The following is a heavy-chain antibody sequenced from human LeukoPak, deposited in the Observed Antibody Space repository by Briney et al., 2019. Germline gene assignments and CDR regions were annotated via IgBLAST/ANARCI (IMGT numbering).Heavy chain of an antibody. CDR2: IYYSGST. CDR1: GGSISSSSYY. CDR3: ARGIAVAGPSDY. D-gene: IGHD6-19*01. V-gene: IGHV4-39*07. Sequence: PSETLSLTCTVSGGSISSSSYYWGWIRQPPGKGLEWIGSIYYSGSTYYNPSLKSRVTISVDTSKNQFSLKLSSVTAADTAVYYCARGIAVAGPSDYWGQGTLVTVSS. J-gene: IGHJ4*02.